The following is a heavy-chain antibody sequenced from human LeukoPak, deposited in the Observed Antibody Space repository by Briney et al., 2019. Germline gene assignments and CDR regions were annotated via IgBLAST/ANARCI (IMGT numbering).Heavy chain of an antibody. CDR2: ISGSGGST. Sequence: PGGSLRLSCAASGFTFSSYAMSWVRQAPGKGLEWVSAISGSGGSTYYADSVKGRFTISRDNSKNTLYLQMNSLRAEDTAVYYCTKAVDSSGFGRRSSAFDIWGQGTMVTVSS. CDR1: GFTFSSYA. V-gene: IGHV3-23*01. CDR3: TKAVDSSGFGRRSSAFDI. D-gene: IGHD3-22*01. J-gene: IGHJ3*02.